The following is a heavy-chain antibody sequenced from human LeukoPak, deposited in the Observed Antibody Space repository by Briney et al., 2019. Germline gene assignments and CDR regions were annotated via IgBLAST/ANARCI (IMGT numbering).Heavy chain of an antibody. CDR3: ASYGSGTQYIPWHFHH. D-gene: IGHD3-10*01. CDR1: DGSFIGYY. J-gene: IGHJ1*01. Sequence: SETLSLTCAVYDGSFIGYYWTWIRQPPGKGLEWIGEINHSGSTYYNPSLKSRVTISIDTSKNQFSLKLSSVTAADTAVYYCASYGSGTQYIPWHFHHWGQGTLVTVSS. CDR2: INHSGST. V-gene: IGHV4-34*01.